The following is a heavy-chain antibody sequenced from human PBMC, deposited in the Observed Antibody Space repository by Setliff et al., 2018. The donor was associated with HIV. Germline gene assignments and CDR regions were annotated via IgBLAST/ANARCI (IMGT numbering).Heavy chain of an antibody. V-gene: IGHV3-23*01. CDR2: IGGAYDGNT. J-gene: IGHJ4*02. CDR3: AKVMITTTWAFDF. CDR1: GFTFSTYS. D-gene: IGHD1-26*01. Sequence: GGSLSLSCAASGFTFSTYSMVWVRQAQGKGLEWVSGIGGAYDGNTYHADSVKGRFTIFRENSKNILYLQMSNLRAEDTALYYCAKVMITTTWAFDFWGQGTPVTVSS.